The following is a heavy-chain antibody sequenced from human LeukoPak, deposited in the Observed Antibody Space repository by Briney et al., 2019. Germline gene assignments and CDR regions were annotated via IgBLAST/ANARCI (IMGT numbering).Heavy chain of an antibody. CDR1: GFTFSSYA. CDR2: ISGRAGTT. Sequence: GGSLRLSCAASGFTFSSYAMSWVRQAPGKGLEWVSAISGRAGTTHYADSVKGRFTISRDNSKNTLYLQINSLSAEDTAVYYCAKDPLGASSFVYFHYWGQGALVTVSS. J-gene: IGHJ1*01. V-gene: IGHV3-23*01. D-gene: IGHD1-26*01. CDR3: AKDPLGASSFVYFHY.